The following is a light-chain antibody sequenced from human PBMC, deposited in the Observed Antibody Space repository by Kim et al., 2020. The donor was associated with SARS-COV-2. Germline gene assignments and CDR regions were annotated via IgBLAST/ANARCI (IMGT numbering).Light chain of an antibody. Sequence: SYELTQPPSVSVSPGQTASITCSGDKLGDKYACWYQQKTGQSPVLVIYQDSKRPSGIPERFSGSNSGNTATLTISGTQAMDEADYYCQAWDSSIYVFGTGTKVTVL. V-gene: IGLV3-1*01. J-gene: IGLJ1*01. CDR3: QAWDSSIYV. CDR2: QDS. CDR1: KLGDKY.